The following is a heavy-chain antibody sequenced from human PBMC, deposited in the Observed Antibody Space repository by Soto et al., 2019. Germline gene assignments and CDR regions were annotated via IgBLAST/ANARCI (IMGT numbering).Heavy chain of an antibody. CDR1: GFTFSSHA. CDR3: AKDHSYCSGGSCYYWFDP. CDR2: ISGSGGST. Sequence: GGSLRLSCAASGFTFSSHAMSWVRQAPGKGLEWVSAISGSGGSTYYADSVKGRFTISRDNSKNTLYLQMNSLRAEDTAVYYCAKDHSYCSGGSCYYWFDPWGQGTLVTVSS. V-gene: IGHV3-23*01. D-gene: IGHD2-15*01. J-gene: IGHJ5*02.